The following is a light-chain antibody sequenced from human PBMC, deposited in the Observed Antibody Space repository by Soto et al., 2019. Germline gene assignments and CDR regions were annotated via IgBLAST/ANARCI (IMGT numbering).Light chain of an antibody. CDR1: QSVSSDY. CDR2: GAS. V-gene: IGKV3-20*01. CDR3: QQYHTSRT. Sequence: EIVLTQTPGTLSLSPGEEATLSCRASQSVSSDYLAWYQKKPGQAPRLLIYGASSRATGIPDRFSGSGSGTDFTLTISRLEPEDSAVYYCQQYHTSRTFGQGTKVDIK. J-gene: IGKJ1*01.